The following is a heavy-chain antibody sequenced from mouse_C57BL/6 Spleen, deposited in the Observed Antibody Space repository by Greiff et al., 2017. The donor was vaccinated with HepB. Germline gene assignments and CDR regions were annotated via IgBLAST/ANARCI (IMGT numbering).Heavy chain of an antibody. J-gene: IGHJ3*01. CDR3: AARPSWLAY. CDR2: IDPEDGET. V-gene: IGHV14-2*01. Sequence: DVKLQESGAELVKPGASVKLSCTASGFNIKDYYMHWVKQRTEQGLEWIGRIDPEDGETKYAPKFQGKATITADTSSNTAYLQLSSLTSEDTAVYYCAARPSWLAYWGQGTLVTVSA. CDR1: GFNIKDYY.